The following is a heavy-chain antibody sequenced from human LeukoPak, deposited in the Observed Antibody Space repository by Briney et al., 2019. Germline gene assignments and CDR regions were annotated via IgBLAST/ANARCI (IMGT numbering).Heavy chain of an antibody. J-gene: IGHJ4*02. CDR1: GFDCSRYW. D-gene: IGHD3-9*01. CDR2: IEQDGGEE. V-gene: IGHV3-7*03. Sequence: PGGSLRLSCAASGFDCSRYWMTWVRQAPGKGLEWVANIEQDGGEEYYVDSVKGRFTISRDNAKNSLYLQMNSLRVEDTAAYYCARGRYVDWLFDYWGQGTLVTVSS. CDR3: ARGRYVDWLFDY.